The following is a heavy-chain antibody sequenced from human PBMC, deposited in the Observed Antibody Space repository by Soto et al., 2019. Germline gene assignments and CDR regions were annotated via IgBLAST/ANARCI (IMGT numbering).Heavy chain of an antibody. Sequence: QVQLQESGPGLVKPSETLSLTCSVSGGSIRSNFWSWIRQPPGKGLEWIGYIYYSGSANYNPSLKSRVTMSLDTSKNQFPLKLSSVTAADTAVYYCARKTNYGDPCDYWGQGTLVTVSS. CDR2: IYYSGSA. CDR1: GGSIRSNF. V-gene: IGHV4-59*01. D-gene: IGHD4-17*01. J-gene: IGHJ4*02. CDR3: ARKTNYGDPCDY.